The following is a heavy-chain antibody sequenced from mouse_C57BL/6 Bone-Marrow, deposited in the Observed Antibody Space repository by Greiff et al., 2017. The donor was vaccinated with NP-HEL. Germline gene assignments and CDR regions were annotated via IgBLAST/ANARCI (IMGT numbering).Heavy chain of an antibody. J-gene: IGHJ2*01. D-gene: IGHD1-1*01. CDR3: ARRGIYYYGTLDY. CDR2: IYPGDGDT. V-gene: IGHV1-82*01. CDR1: GYAFSSSW. Sequence: VQLHQSGPELVKPGASVKISCKASGYAFSSSWMNWVKQRPGKGLEWIGRIYPGDGDTNYNGKFKGKATLTADKSSSTAYMQLSSLTSEDSAVYFCARRGIYYYGTLDYWGQGTTLTVSS.